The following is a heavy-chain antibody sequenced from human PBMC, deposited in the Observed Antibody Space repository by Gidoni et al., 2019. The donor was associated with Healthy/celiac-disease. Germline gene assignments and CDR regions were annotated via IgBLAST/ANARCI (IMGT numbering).Heavy chain of an antibody. D-gene: IGHD6-19*01. CDR3: ARDQGVAGTWYFDY. CDR1: GYTFTSYA. Sequence: QVQLVQSGAEVKKPGASVKVSCKASGYTFTSYAMHWVRQAPGQRLEWMGWINAGNGNTKYSQKFQGRVTITRDTSASTAYMELSSLRSEDTAVYYCARDQGVAGTWYFDYWGQGTLVTVSS. J-gene: IGHJ4*02. V-gene: IGHV1-3*01. CDR2: INAGNGNT.